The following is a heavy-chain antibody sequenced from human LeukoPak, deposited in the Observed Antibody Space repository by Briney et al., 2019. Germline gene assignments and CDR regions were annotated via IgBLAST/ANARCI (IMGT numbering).Heavy chain of an antibody. CDR3: AKWGDYDVLTGYYDPDN. J-gene: IGHJ4*02. CDR2: TVGSGANT. CDR1: GFIFSNYA. Sequence: GASLRLSCAASGFIFSNYAMSWARQAPGKGLEWVSATVGSGANTYYADSVKGRFTISRDNPRNTLYLQMNSLRAEDTAVYYCAKWGDYDVLTGYYDPDNWGQGTLVTVSS. D-gene: IGHD3-9*01. V-gene: IGHV3-23*01.